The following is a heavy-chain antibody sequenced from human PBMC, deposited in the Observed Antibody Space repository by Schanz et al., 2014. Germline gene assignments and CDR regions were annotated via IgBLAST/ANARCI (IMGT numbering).Heavy chain of an antibody. J-gene: IGHJ3*01. CDR3: ARDEGRDGYNLAFDV. CDR1: GFTFSNYG. D-gene: IGHD2-21*01. CDR2: ISKSGETT. V-gene: IGHV3-23*01. Sequence: EEQLLESGGGLVQPGGSLRLSCAASGFTFSNYGMAWVRQAPGKGLEWVSGISKSGETTYYADSVKGRFTISRDSSKNTLFLQMNSLRADDTAIYFCARDEGRDGYNLAFDVWGQGTLVTVSS.